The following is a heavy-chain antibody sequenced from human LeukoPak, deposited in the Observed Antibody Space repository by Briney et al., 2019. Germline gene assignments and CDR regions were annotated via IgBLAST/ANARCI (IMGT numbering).Heavy chain of an antibody. CDR1: GFTFSSYA. D-gene: IGHD3-22*01. V-gene: IGHV3-23*01. CDR3: ALDPEDYYDSSGYY. Sequence: GGSLRLSCAASGFTFSSYAMSWVRQAPGKGLEWVSAISGSGGSTYYADYVTGRFTISRDNSKNTLYLQMNSLRAEDTAVYYCALDPEDYYDSSGYYWGQGTLVTVS. CDR2: ISGSGGST. J-gene: IGHJ4*02.